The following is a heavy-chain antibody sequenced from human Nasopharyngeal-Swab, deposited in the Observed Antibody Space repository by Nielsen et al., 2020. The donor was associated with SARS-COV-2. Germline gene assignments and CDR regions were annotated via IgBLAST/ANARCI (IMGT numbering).Heavy chain of an antibody. Sequence: GESLKISCAVSGFTLSGNARHWCRQGPCKGLEWVAVISYDGSNKYYADSVKGRFTISRDNSKNTLYLQMNSLRAEDTAVYYCARDQFYSGSYLGFAFDIWGQGTMVTVSS. J-gene: IGHJ3*02. CDR2: ISYDGSNK. V-gene: IGHV3-30-3*01. CDR3: ARDQFYSGSYLGFAFDI. CDR1: GFTLSGNA. D-gene: IGHD1-26*01.